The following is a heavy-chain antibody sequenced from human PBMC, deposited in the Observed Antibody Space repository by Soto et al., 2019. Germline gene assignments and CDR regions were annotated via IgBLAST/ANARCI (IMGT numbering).Heavy chain of an antibody. V-gene: IGHV4-4*07. J-gene: IGHJ4*02. CDR2: VWTSGST. CDR1: GGSMSRYY. Sequence: QVQVQESGPGLVKPSETLSLTCNVSGGSMSRYYWSWIRQPAGKGLEWIGRVWTSGSTNYNPSLKSRVTMSIDTSNNHFSLQLNSVTAADTAVYYCARTVGAAYYFHFWGQGTLVTVSS. D-gene: IGHD1-26*01. CDR3: ARTVGAAYYFHF.